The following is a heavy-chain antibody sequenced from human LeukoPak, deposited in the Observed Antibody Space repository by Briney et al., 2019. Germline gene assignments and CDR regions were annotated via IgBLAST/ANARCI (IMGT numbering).Heavy chain of an antibody. CDR2: ISSNGGET. Sequence: PGGSLRLSCAASGFSFSSYVMHWVRQAPGKGLEYVSAISSNGGETYYADSVKGRFTISRDNSKNALYLQMGSLRVEDMAAYYCARGRSPRGYYYGMDVWGQGTTVTVS. J-gene: IGHJ6*02. CDR1: GFSFSSYV. CDR3: ARGRSPRGYYYGMDV. V-gene: IGHV3-64*02. D-gene: IGHD1-26*01.